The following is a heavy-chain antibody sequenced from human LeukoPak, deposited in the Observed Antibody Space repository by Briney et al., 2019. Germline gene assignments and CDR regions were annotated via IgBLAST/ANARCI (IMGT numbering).Heavy chain of an antibody. CDR1: GGSISSYY. D-gene: IGHD7-27*01. V-gene: IGHV4-59*01. CDR2: IYYSGST. Sequence: SETLSLTCTVSGGSISSYYWSWSRQPPGRGLEGIGYIYYSGSTNYNPSLKGRVTISVDTSKNQFSLKLSSVTAADMAVYYCARDLAGDTGFDPWGQGTLVTVSS. CDR3: ARDLAGDTGFDP. J-gene: IGHJ5*02.